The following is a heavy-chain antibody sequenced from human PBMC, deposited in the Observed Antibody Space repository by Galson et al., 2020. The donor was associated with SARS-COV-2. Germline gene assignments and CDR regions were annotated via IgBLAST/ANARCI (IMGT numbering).Heavy chain of an antibody. CDR3: ARGRSTYDILTGYNDY. D-gene: IGHD3-9*01. CDR2: MNPNSDNT. V-gene: IGHV1-8*02. CDR1: GYTFTSYD. J-gene: IGHJ4*02. Sequence: ASVNVSCKASGYTFTSYDINWVRQATGQGLEWMGWMNPNSDNTGYAQKFQGRVTMTRNTSISTAYMELSSLRSEDTAVYYCARGRSTYDILTGYNDYWGQGTLVTVSS.